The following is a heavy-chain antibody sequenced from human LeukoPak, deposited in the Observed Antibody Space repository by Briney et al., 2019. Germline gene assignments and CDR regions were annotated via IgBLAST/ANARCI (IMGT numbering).Heavy chain of an antibody. J-gene: IGHJ4*02. D-gene: IGHD6-19*01. Sequence: GASVKVSCKASGYTFTGYYMHRVRQAPGQGLEWMGWINPNSGGTNYAQKFQGRATMTRDTSISTAYMELSRLRSDDTAVYYCARDPSGWLSFDYWGQGTLVTVSS. CDR2: INPNSGGT. V-gene: IGHV1-2*02. CDR1: GYTFTGYY. CDR3: ARDPSGWLSFDY.